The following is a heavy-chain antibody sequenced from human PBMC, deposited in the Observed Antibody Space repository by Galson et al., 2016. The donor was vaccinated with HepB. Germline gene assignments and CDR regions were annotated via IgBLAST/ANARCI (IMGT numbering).Heavy chain of an antibody. V-gene: IGHV4-59*01. Sequence: LSLTCTVSGGSISSYYWSWIRQPPGKGLEWIGYIYSSGNTNCNPSLKSRVTISVDTSKNQLSLNLSSVTAADTAVYYCARGLDYWGQGALVTVSS. CDR3: ARGLDY. CDR2: IYSSGNT. J-gene: IGHJ4*02. CDR1: GGSISSYY.